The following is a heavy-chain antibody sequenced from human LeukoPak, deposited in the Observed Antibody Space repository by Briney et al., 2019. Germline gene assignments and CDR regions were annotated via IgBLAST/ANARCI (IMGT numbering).Heavy chain of an antibody. Sequence: ASVKVSCKASGYTFTGYYMHWVRQAPGQGLEWMGWINPSSGGTNYAQKFQGRVAMTRDTSISTAYMELSELRSDDTAVYYCAGQKDPRPIDYWGQGTLITVSS. CDR3: AGQKDPRPIDY. CDR1: GYTFTGYY. J-gene: IGHJ4*02. V-gene: IGHV1-2*02. CDR2: INPSSGGT.